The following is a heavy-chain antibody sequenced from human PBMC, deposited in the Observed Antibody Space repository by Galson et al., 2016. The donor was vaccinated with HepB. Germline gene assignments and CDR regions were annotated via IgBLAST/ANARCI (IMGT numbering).Heavy chain of an antibody. CDR1: GFTFSSYN. CDR3: ASDIIVFGISGTKWYFDL. CDR2: IGSSGTTT. V-gene: IGHV3-48*03. D-gene: IGHD1-20*01. J-gene: IGHJ2*01. Sequence: SLRLSCAASGFTFSSYNMDWVRQAPGKGLERLAYIGSSGTTTKYAGSLEGRFTISRDNAKNLLYLQMNSLRAEDTAVYYCASDIIVFGISGTKWYFDLWGRGTLVTVSS.